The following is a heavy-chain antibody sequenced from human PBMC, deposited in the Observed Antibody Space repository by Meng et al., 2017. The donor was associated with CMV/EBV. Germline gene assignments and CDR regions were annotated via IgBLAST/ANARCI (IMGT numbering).Heavy chain of an antibody. D-gene: IGHD2-15*01. CDR1: GYTFTSYY. Sequence: CNASGYTFTSYYLRWVRQAPGQGLEWMGIVDPSGGSTNYAQKFRGSVTMTRDTSTSTVYMELSSLGSEDAAVYYCARAISGLGGWFDPWGQGTLVTVSS. J-gene: IGHJ5*02. CDR2: VDPSGGST. CDR3: ARAISGLGGWFDP. V-gene: IGHV1-46*01.